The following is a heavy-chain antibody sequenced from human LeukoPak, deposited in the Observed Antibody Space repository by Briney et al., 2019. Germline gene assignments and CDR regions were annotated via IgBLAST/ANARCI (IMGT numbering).Heavy chain of an antibody. V-gene: IGHV4-4*07. Sequence: PSETLSLTCTVSGGSISSYFWSWIRQPAGKGLEWIGRIYTSGSPNYNPSLKSRVTMSVDTSKTQFSLKLRSVTAADTAVYYCARTPFYYDSSAYYPLLKRYYFDYWGQGTLVTVSS. D-gene: IGHD3-22*01. CDR2: IYTSGSP. CDR1: GGSISSYF. CDR3: ARTPFYYDSSAYYPLLKRYYFDY. J-gene: IGHJ4*02.